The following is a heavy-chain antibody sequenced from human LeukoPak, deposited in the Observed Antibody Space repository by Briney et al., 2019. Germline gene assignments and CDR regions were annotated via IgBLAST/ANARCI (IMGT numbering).Heavy chain of an antibody. CDR3: ARGGGRFDP. CDR1: GGSISSYY. V-gene: IGHV4-59*12. J-gene: IGHJ5*02. Sequence: PSETLSLTCTVSGGSISSYYWSWIRQPPGKGLEWIGYIYYSGSTNYNPSLKSRVTISVDTSKNQFSLKLSSVTAADTAVYYCARGGGRFDPWGQGTLVTVSS. CDR2: IYYSGST. D-gene: IGHD3-10*01.